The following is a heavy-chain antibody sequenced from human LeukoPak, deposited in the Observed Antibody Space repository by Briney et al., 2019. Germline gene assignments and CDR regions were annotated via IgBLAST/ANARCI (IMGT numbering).Heavy chain of an antibody. J-gene: IGHJ6*03. D-gene: IGHD3-10*01. CDR2: VYTSGST. CDR1: GGSISSGGYY. V-gene: IGHV4-61*02. CDR3: AVGGYYYYMDV. Sequence: PSQTLCLTCTVSGGSISSGGYYWGWIRQPAGKGLEWIGRVYTSGSTNYNPPLKRRVTISVDPSKTQFSLKLSPVTAADTAVYYCAVGGYYYYMDVWGKETTVTVSS.